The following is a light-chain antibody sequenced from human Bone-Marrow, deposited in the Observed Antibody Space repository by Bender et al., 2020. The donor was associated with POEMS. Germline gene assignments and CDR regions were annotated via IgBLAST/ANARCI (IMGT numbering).Light chain of an antibody. J-gene: IGLJ3*02. V-gene: IGLV2-23*01. CDR1: SSDIGYFNL. CDR2: EAI. CDR3: CSYADNSVWV. Sequence: QSALTQPASVSGSPGQSITISCTGTSSDIGYFNLVSWYQHHPGKAPKLMIFEAIRRPSGVSNRFSGSKSDNTASLTISGLQAEDEADFYCCSYADNSVWVFGGGTKLTVL.